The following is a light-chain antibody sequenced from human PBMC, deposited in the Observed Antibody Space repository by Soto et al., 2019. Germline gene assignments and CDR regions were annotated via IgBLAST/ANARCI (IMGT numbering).Light chain of an antibody. CDR3: QQSYSAPLT. Sequence: DIQMTQSPSSLSASVGDRVTITCRASQSIKKYLNWYQQKPGKAPKLLIYSASILQSGVPSRFSGRGSGTDFTLAISSLQPEDFATYYCQQSYSAPLTFGGGTKVEIK. CDR1: QSIKKY. J-gene: IGKJ4*01. V-gene: IGKV1-39*01. CDR2: SAS.